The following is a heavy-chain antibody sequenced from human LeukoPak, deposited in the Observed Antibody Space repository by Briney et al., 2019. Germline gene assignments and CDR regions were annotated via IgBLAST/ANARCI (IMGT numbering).Heavy chain of an antibody. V-gene: IGHV4-4*07. J-gene: IGHJ4*02. Sequence: PSETLSLTCTVSGGPISSYYWSWIRQPAGKGLEWIGRIYTSGSTNYNPSLKSRVTMSVDTSKNQFSLKLSSVTAADTAVYYCARDRYYYDSSGYYWLFDYWGQGTLVIVSS. D-gene: IGHD3-22*01. CDR2: IYTSGST. CDR3: ARDRYYYDSSGYYWLFDY. CDR1: GGPISSYY.